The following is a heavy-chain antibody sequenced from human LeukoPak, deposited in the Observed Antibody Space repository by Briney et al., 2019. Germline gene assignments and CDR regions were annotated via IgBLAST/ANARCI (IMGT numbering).Heavy chain of an antibody. CDR3: ARGAVSRAYYYDSSGYYPRSFYY. J-gene: IGHJ4*02. Sequence: PSETLSLTCTVSGGSISSSTYYWGWIRQPPGKGLEWIGSIYYSGTTYYNPSLKSRVTISVDTSKNQFSLKLSSVTAADTAVYYCARGAVSRAYYYDSSGYYPRSFYYWGQGTLVTVSS. D-gene: IGHD3-22*01. V-gene: IGHV4-39*07. CDR2: IYYSGTT. CDR1: GGSISSSTYY.